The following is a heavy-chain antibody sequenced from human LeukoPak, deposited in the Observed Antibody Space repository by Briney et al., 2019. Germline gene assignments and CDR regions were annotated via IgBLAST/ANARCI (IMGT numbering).Heavy chain of an antibody. CDR2: ISSSSSYI. CDR1: GFTFSSYS. CDR3: ARDQYSGSWFH. Sequence: AGGSLRLSCAASGFTFSSYSMNWVRQAPGKGLEWVSSISSSSSYIYYADSVKGRFTISRDDAKNSLYLQMNSLRAEDTAVYHCARDQYSGSWFHWGQGTLVTVSS. J-gene: IGHJ4*02. D-gene: IGHD1-26*01. V-gene: IGHV3-21*01.